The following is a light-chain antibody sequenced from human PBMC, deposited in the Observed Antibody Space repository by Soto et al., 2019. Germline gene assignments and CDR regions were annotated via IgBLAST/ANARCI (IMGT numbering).Light chain of an antibody. CDR3: QHYYTTPT. V-gene: IGKV1-39*01. Sequence: DIQMTQSPSSLSASVGDRVTITCRSSQSISIYLNWYQQKPGRAPKLLIYSASTLQSGVPSRFSGSGSGTDFTLTISSLQPEDFATYYGQHYYTTPTFGQGTTVVIK. CDR1: QSISIY. CDR2: SAS. J-gene: IGKJ1*01.